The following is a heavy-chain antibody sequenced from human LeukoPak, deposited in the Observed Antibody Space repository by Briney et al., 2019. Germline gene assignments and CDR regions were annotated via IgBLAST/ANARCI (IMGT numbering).Heavy chain of an antibody. Sequence: SETLSLTCTVSGGSISRYYWSWIRQPPGKGLEWIGYIYYSGSTNYNPSLKSRVTISVDTSKNQFSLKLSSVTAADTAVYYCAREGHCSGGSCYNWFDPWGQGTLVTVSS. CDR1: GGSISRYY. CDR2: IYYSGST. J-gene: IGHJ5*02. CDR3: AREGHCSGGSCYNWFDP. D-gene: IGHD2-15*01. V-gene: IGHV4-59*01.